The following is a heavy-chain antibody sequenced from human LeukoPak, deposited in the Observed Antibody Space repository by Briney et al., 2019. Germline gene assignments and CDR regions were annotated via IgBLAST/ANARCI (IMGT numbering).Heavy chain of an antibody. CDR1: GGSFSGYY. V-gene: IGHV4-34*01. D-gene: IGHD7-27*01. CDR3: ARNPTGDRNYYMDV. Sequence: PSETQSLTCAVYGGSFSGYYWSWIRQPPGKGLEWIAEINHSGSTNYNPSLKSRVTISVDTSKNQFSLKLSSVTAADTAVYYCARNPTGDRNYYMDVWGKGTTVTVSS. CDR2: INHSGST. J-gene: IGHJ6*03.